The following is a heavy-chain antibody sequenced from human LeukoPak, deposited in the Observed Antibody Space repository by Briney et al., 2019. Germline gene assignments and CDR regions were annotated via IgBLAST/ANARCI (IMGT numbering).Heavy chain of an antibody. D-gene: IGHD3-22*01. J-gene: IGHJ3*02. Sequence: PSETLSLTCTVSGGSIRTYYWSWIRQPPGKALEWIGYIYYSGSTNYNPSLKSRVTISVDTSKKQFSLKLSSVTAADTAVYYCAREYYYDSSGYYPPHAFDIWGQGTMVTVSS. CDR1: GGSIRTYY. CDR2: IYYSGST. V-gene: IGHV4-59*01. CDR3: AREYYYDSSGYYPPHAFDI.